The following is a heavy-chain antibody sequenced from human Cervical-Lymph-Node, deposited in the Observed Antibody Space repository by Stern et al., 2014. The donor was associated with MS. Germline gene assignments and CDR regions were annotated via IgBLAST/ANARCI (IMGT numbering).Heavy chain of an antibody. CDR3: ATQIWFDY. CDR2: VSSEGNNK. CDR1: GFNFSHYA. D-gene: IGHD3-16*01. Sequence: VQLVQSGGGVVQPGRSLRLSCAVSGFNFSHYAMHWVRQAPGKGLEWVAAVSSEGNNKYHADSVKGRFTIAGDNSKNIVYLQMNSLRDDDTAVYYCATQIWFDYWGQGTLVTVSS. V-gene: IGHV3-30-3*01. J-gene: IGHJ4*02.